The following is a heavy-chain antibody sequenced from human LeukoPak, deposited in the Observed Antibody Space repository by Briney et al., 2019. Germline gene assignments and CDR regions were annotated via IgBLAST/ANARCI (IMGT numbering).Heavy chain of an antibody. J-gene: IGHJ4*02. CDR3: ARFARSPDC. D-gene: IGHD3-10*01. V-gene: IGHV3-7*01. CDR2: IQEDGSEK. CDR1: GFTFSSYW. Sequence: GGSLRLSCAASGFTFSSYWMTWVRQAPGKGLEWVANIQEDGSEKNYVDSVKGRFTISRDNAKNSLYLQMNSLRAEDTAVYYCARFARSPDCWGQGTLVTVSS.